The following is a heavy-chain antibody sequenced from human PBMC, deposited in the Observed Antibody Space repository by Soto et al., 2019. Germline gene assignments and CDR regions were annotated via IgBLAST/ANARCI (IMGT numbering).Heavy chain of an antibody. D-gene: IGHD3-22*01. CDR2: LTGSGSGS. Sequence: EVQLLESGGGLVQPGGSLRLSCAASGFTFSNFAMSWVRQAPGKGLEWISSLTGSGSGSYSADSVKGRFTISRDNSKNTLYLQMNSLRADDTAVYYCAKHSAGYHYASDWGHGTPVAVSS. V-gene: IGHV3-23*01. J-gene: IGHJ4*01. CDR3: AKHSAGYHYASD. CDR1: GFTFSNFA.